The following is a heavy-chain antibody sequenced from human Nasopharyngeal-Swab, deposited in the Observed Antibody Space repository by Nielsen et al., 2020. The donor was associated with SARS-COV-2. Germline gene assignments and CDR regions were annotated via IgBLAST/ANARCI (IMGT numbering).Heavy chain of an antibody. CDR2: INHRGST. J-gene: IGHJ4*02. V-gene: IGHV4-34*01. Sequence: WIRQPPGKGLEWIGEINHRGSTNYNPSLKSRVTISVDTSNNQFSLKLSSVTAADTAVYYCARGSRSGINNYSSGWYFFDYWGQGALVTVSS. D-gene: IGHD6-19*01. CDR3: ARGSRSGINNYSSGWYFFDY.